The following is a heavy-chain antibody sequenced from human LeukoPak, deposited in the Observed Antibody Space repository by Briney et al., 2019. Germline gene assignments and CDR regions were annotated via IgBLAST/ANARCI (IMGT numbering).Heavy chain of an antibody. CDR1: GFTLSRNA. Sequence: GGSLRLSCAVSGFTLSRNAMTWVRQAPGKGLQWISSISVSGDATDYADSVKGRFTIYRDISKNTLYLQMNSLRVDDTAVYYCAKEGYYYYGMDVWGQGTTVTVSS. V-gene: IGHV3-23*01. CDR2: ISVSGDAT. J-gene: IGHJ6*02. CDR3: AKEGYYYYGMDV.